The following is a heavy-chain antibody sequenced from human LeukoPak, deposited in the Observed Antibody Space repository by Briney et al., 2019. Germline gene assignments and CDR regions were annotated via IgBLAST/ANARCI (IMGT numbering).Heavy chain of an antibody. CDR1: GGSFSSGSYY. CDR2: IYYSGST. D-gene: IGHD5-18*01. Sequence: PSQTLSLTCTVSGGSFSSGSYYWSWIRQHPGKGLEWIGYIYYSGSTYYNPSLKSRVTISVDTSKNQFSLKLSSVTAADTAVYYCARSQTSYSYGSVDYWGQGTLVTVSS. V-gene: IGHV4-31*03. CDR3: ARSQTSYSYGSVDY. J-gene: IGHJ4*02.